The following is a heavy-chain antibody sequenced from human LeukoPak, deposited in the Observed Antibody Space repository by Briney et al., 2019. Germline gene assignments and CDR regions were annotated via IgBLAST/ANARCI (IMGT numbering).Heavy chain of an antibody. CDR3: ARVFDSGSQAYFYYMDV. V-gene: IGHV4-39*07. D-gene: IGHD3-10*01. Sequence: SETLSLTCTVSGGSISSSPYYWGWIRQPPGKGLEWIGSIYYSGTTHYSPSLESRVTISVDTSKNQFSLKLSSVTAADTAVYYCARVFDSGSQAYFYYMDVWGKGTTVTIFS. CDR2: IYYSGTT. J-gene: IGHJ6*03. CDR1: GGSISSSPYY.